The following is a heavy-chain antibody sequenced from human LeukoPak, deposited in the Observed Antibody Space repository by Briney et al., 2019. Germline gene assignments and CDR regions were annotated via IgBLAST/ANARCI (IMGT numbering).Heavy chain of an antibody. Sequence: GASVKVSCKASGYTFTGYYMHWVRQAPGQGLELMGWINPNSGGTNYPQKFQGRVTMTRDTSISTAYMELSRLRSDDTAVYYCARDLGVGYDSSGYYDYWGQGTLVTVSS. D-gene: IGHD3-22*01. J-gene: IGHJ4*02. V-gene: IGHV1-2*02. CDR1: GYTFTGYY. CDR3: ARDLGVGYDSSGYYDY. CDR2: INPNSGGT.